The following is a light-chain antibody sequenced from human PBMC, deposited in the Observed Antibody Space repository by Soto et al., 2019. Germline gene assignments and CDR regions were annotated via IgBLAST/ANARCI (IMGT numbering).Light chain of an antibody. CDR3: CSYAGSSTVV. V-gene: IGLV2-23*01. J-gene: IGLJ2*01. CDR2: EGS. CDR1: SSDVGSYNL. Sequence: QPALTQPASVSGSPGQSITISCTGTSSDVGSYNLVSWYQQHPGKAPKLMIYEGSKRPSGVSNRFSGSKSGNTASLTISGLQAEDEADYYCCSYAGSSTVVFGGGTKVTVL.